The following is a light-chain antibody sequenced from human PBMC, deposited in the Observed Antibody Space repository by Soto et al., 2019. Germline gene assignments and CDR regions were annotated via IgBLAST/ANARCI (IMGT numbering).Light chain of an antibody. V-gene: IGLV2-18*02. J-gene: IGLJ1*01. CDR1: SSDVGNYNR. CDR2: EVS. CDR3: SSFTSSSTYV. Sequence: QSALTQPPSVSGSPGQSVTISCTGTSSDVGNYNRVSWYQQPPGTAPKIMIYEVSNRPSGVPDRFSGSKSGNTASLTISGLQAEDEADYYCSSFTSSSTYVFGTGTKVTVL.